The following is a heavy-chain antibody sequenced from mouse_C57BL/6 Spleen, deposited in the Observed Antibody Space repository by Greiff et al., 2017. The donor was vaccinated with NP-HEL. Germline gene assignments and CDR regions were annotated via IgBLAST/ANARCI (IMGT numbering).Heavy chain of an antibody. Sequence: EVQLQQSGAELVRPGASVKLSCTASGFNITDYYMHWVKQRPEQGLEWIGRIDPEDGDTEYAPKFQGKATMTADTSSNTAYLQLSSLTSEDTAVYYCTTGYYGSNYAMDYWGQGTSVTVSS. CDR2: IDPEDGDT. CDR1: GFNITDYY. D-gene: IGHD1-1*01. V-gene: IGHV14-1*01. CDR3: TTGYYGSNYAMDY. J-gene: IGHJ4*01.